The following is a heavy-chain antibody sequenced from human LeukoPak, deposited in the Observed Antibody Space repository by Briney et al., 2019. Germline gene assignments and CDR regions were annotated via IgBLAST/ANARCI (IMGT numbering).Heavy chain of an antibody. Sequence: TGGSLRLSCAAFGFTFSSYSMNWVRQAPGKGLEWVSSISSSSSYIYYADSVKGRFTISRDNSKNTLYLQVNSLRAEDTAVYYCARIPTRETLIDYWGQGTLVTVSS. CDR1: GFTFSSYS. CDR2: ISSSSSYI. CDR3: ARIPTRETLIDY. D-gene: IGHD3-10*01. J-gene: IGHJ4*02. V-gene: IGHV3-21*01.